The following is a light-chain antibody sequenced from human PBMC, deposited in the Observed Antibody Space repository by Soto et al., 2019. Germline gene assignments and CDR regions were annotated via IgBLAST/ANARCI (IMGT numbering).Light chain of an antibody. Sequence: DIVMTQSPLSLPVTPGEPASISCRSSQSLLHSNGYNYLDWYLQKPGQSPQLLIYLGSNRASGVPDRFSGSGSGTDFTLKISRVEADDVGVYYCMQALQTRYTFGQGPKLEIK. CDR1: QSLLHSNGYNY. CDR3: MQALQTRYT. V-gene: IGKV2-28*01. CDR2: LGS. J-gene: IGKJ2*01.